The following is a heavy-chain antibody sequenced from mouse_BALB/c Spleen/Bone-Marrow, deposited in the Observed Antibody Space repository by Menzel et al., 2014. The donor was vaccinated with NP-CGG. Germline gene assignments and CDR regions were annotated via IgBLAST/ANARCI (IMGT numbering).Heavy chain of an antibody. D-gene: IGHD1-1*02. CDR2: ISNGGNYT. V-gene: IGHV5-9-3*01. J-gene: IGHJ4*01. Sequence: EVKVVESGGGLVKPGGSLKLSCAASGFTFXSYGVSWVRQTPEKRLEWVATISNGGNYTYYPDSVKGRFTISRDNAKNTLYLQMSSLRSEDTAMYYCTRQRGDYAMDYWGQGTSVTVSS. CDR3: TRQRGDYAMDY. CDR1: GFTFXSYG.